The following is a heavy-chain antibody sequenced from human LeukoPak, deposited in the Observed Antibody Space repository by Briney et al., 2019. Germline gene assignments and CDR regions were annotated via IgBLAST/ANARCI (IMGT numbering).Heavy chain of an antibody. CDR1: GFTFSSYA. CDR2: ISGSGGST. D-gene: IGHD3-16*01. CDR3: AKVRSRYVWGSEVNY. V-gene: IGHV3-23*01. J-gene: IGHJ4*02. Sequence: GGSLRLSCAASGFTFSSYAMSWVRQAPGKGLEWVSAISGSGGSTYYADSVKGRFTISRDNSKNTLYLQMNSLRAEDTAVYYCAKVRSRYVWGSEVNYWGQGTLVTVSS.